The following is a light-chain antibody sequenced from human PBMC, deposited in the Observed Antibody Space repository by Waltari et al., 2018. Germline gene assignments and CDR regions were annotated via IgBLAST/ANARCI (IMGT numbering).Light chain of an antibody. Sequence: EIVLTQSPGSLSSSPGERVTLSCRASQRLTKFYLAWYQQKPGQAPRLLIYGASSRAAGIPERFSGSGSGTDFTLTISRLEPEDCAMYYCQQYGSSIMYTFGQGTKLEIK. V-gene: IGKV3-20*01. J-gene: IGKJ2*01. CDR3: QQYGSSIMYT. CDR2: GAS. CDR1: QRLTKFY.